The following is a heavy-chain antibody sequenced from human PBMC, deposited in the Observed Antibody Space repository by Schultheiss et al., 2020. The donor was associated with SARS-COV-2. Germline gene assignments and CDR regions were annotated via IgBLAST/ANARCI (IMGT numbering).Heavy chain of an antibody. J-gene: IGHJ4*02. CDR2: ISYDGSNQ. CDR1: GFTFSSYA. D-gene: IGHD3-10*01. CDR3: ARDRGGGVRGVIIDY. Sequence: GGSLRLSCAASGFTFSSYAMHWVRQAPGKGLEWVAVISYDGSNQYYADSVKGRFTISRDNSKNTLYMQMNSLRAEDTALYYCARDRGGGVRGVIIDYWGQGTLVTVSS. V-gene: IGHV3-30*04.